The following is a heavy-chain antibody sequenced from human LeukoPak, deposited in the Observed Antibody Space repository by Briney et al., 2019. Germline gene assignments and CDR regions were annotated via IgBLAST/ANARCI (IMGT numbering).Heavy chain of an antibody. Sequence: GGSLRLSCAASGFTFSSYAMSWVRQAPGKGLEWVSAISGSGGSTYYADSVKGRFTISRDNSKNTLYLQMNSLRAEDTAVYFCAKARLPPRYYYDSSGYYYAFDYWGQGTLVTASS. CDR3: AKARLPPRYYYDSSGYYYAFDY. V-gene: IGHV3-23*01. D-gene: IGHD3-22*01. CDR1: GFTFSSYA. J-gene: IGHJ4*02. CDR2: ISGSGGST.